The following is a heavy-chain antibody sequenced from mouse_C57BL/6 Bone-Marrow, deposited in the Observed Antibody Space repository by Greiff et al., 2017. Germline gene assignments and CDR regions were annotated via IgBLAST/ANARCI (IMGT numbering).Heavy chain of an antibody. J-gene: IGHJ4*01. CDR2: IRNKANGYTT. V-gene: IGHV7-3*01. D-gene: IGHD1-1*01. CDR3: AIYSYYYGRSYGYAMDY. CDR1: GFTFTDYY. Sequence: EVMLVESGGGLVQPGGSLSLSCAASGFTFTDYYMSWVRQPPGKALEWLGFIRNKANGYTTEYSVSVKGRFTISRDNSQSILYLQMNALRAEDSATYDCAIYSYYYGRSYGYAMDYWGQGTSVTVSS.